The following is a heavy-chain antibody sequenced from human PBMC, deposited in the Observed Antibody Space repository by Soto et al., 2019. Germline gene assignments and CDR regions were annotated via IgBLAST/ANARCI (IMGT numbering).Heavy chain of an antibody. Sequence: SETLSLTCTVSGGSVSSGSYYWSWIRQPPGKGLEWIGYIYYTGSTYYNPSLRSRLTISVDTSKNQFSLKPSSVTAADTAVYHCARAPLSTYYDDSSGYSVPNKFDERGLGTLVTVSS. D-gene: IGHD3-22*01. J-gene: IGHJ4*02. CDR2: IYYTGST. CDR1: GGSVSSGSYY. V-gene: IGHV4-30-4*08. CDR3: ARAPLSTYYDDSSGYSVPNKFDE.